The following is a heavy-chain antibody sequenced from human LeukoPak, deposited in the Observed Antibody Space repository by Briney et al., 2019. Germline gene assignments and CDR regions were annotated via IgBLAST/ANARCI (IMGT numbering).Heavy chain of an antibody. CDR1: GFTFSSYA. J-gene: IGHJ4*02. V-gene: IGHV3-23*01. Sequence: GGSLRLSCAASGFTFSSYAMSWVRQAPGKGLEWVSAISGSGGSTYYADSVKGRFTTSRDNSKNTLYLQMNSLRAEDTAVYYCAKDPAIVVVYYFDYWGQGTLVTVSS. D-gene: IGHD3-22*01. CDR3: AKDPAIVVVYYFDY. CDR2: ISGSGGST.